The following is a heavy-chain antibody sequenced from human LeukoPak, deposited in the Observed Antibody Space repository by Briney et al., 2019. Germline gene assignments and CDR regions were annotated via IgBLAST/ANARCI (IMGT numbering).Heavy chain of an antibody. D-gene: IGHD3-3*01. J-gene: IGHJ4*02. V-gene: IGHV1-2*06. CDR2: INPNSGGT. CDR3: ARDRGITIFGVVMDCDY. CDR1: GYTFTGYY. Sequence: ASVKVSCRASGYTFTGYYMHWVRQAPGQGLEWMGRINPNSGGTNYAQKFQGRVTITRDTSISTAYMELSRLRSDDTAVYYCARDRGITIFGVVMDCDYWGQGTLVTVSS.